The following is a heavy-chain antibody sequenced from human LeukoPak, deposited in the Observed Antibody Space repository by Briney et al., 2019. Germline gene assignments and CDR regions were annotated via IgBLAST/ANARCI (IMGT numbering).Heavy chain of an antibody. D-gene: IGHD3-22*01. CDR1: GFTFSSYA. CDR2: ISGSGGST. CDR3: VKSWNYYDSSGDDALDI. V-gene: IGHV3-23*01. J-gene: IGHJ3*02. Sequence: AGGSLRLSCAASGFTFSSYAMSWVRQAPGKGLEWVSAISGSGGSTYYADSVKGRFTISRDNSKNTLYLQMNSLRVEDTAVYYCVKSWNYYDSSGDDALDIWGQGTMVTVSS.